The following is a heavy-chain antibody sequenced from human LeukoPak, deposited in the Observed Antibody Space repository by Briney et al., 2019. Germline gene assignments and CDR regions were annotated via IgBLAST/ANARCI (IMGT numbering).Heavy chain of an antibody. CDR2: ISGSGGST. J-gene: IGHJ4*02. CDR1: GFTFSNYA. Sequence: PGGSLRLSCAASGFTFSNYAMSWVRQAPGKGLEWVSAISGSGGSTYYADSVKGRFTISRDNSKNTLYLQMNSLRAEDTAVYYCARDRYSGSYYGLFDYWGQGTLVTVSS. CDR3: ARDRYSGSYYGLFDY. V-gene: IGHV3-23*01. D-gene: IGHD1-26*01.